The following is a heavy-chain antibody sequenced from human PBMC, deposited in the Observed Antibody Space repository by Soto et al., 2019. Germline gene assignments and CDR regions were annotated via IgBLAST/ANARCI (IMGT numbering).Heavy chain of an antibody. Sequence: QVQLVQSGAEVRKSGSSVKVSCKASGGTFSTNSINWVRQAPGQGLEWMGGIIPLFGSANYAQKFRGRVTITADESTSTVYMELSRLTSDDTAVYYCAREGGYNYGLGRGRPFDPWGQGTLVTVTS. V-gene: IGHV1-69*01. D-gene: IGHD5-18*01. CDR1: GGTFSTNS. J-gene: IGHJ5*02. CDR3: AREGGYNYGLGRGRPFDP. CDR2: IIPLFGSA.